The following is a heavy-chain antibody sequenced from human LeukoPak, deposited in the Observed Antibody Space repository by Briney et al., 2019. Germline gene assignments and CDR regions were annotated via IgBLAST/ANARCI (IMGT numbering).Heavy chain of an antibody. Sequence: PGGSLRLSCAASGFTFSSYSMNWVRQAPGKGLEWVSYISSSSSTIYYADSVKGRFTISRDNAKNSLYLQMNSLRAEDTAVYYCASNVVVVAATPSEDWFDPWGQGTLVTVSS. J-gene: IGHJ5*02. CDR2: ISSSSSTI. CDR3: ASNVVVVAATPSEDWFDP. D-gene: IGHD2-15*01. CDR1: GFTFSSYS. V-gene: IGHV3-48*04.